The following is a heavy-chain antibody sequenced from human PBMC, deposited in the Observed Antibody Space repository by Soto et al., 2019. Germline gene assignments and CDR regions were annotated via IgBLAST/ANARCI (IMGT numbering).Heavy chain of an antibody. V-gene: IGHV3-53*01. D-gene: IGHD3-16*01. CDR2: IYSGGYT. J-gene: IGHJ4*02. Sequence: EVQLVESGGGLIQPGGSLRLSCAVSGFTVSNNYMSWVRQAPGKGLEGVSVIYSGGYTAYGDFVKGRFTISRDNSKNPLYLQMNTRRADEPALYYGAAQGGGGGYWGQGTLVTVSS. CDR1: GFTVSNNY. CDR3: AAQGGGGGY.